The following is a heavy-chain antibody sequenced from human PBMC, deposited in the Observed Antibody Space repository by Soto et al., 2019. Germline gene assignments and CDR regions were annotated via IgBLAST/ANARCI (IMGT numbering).Heavy chain of an antibody. J-gene: IGHJ4*02. D-gene: IGHD4-17*01. CDR3: ARDPDYGDYGSSPAYDY. CDR2: INPFNGST. V-gene: IGHV1-3*01. CDR1: GYIFTSYY. Sequence: ASVKVSCKASGYIFTSYYLHWVRQAPGQGLEWMGWINPFNGSTKYSQRFQGRVTITRDTSASTAYMDLSSLRSEDTAVYYCARDPDYGDYGSSPAYDYWGQGTLVTVSS.